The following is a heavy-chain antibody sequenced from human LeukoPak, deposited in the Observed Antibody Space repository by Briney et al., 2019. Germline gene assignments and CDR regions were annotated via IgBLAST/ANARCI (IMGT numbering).Heavy chain of an antibody. D-gene: IGHD3-9*01. CDR3: ARAGILTGYYPRYYFDY. J-gene: IGHJ4*02. V-gene: IGHV1-69*05. CDR2: IIPIFGTA. CDR1: GGTFSSYA. Sequence: SVKVSCKASGGTFSSYAISWVRQAPGQGLEWMGGIIPIFGTANYAQKFQGRVTITTDESTSTAYMELSSLRSEDTAVYYCARAGILTGYYPRYYFDYWGQGTLVTVSS.